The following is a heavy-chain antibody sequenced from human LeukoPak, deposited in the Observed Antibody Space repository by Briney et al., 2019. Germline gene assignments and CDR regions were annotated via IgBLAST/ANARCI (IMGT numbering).Heavy chain of an antibody. V-gene: IGHV3-23*01. D-gene: IGHD3-10*01. CDR3: AKAPSYGSGSYYTT. CDR1: GFSFSSYA. CDR2: ISVSGGST. Sequence: PGGSLRLSSAASGFSFSSYAMSWLCQGPGEGLEWVSAISVSGGSTYYADSVKVRFTISIDNSKNTLYLQMNSLRAEDTAVYYCAKAPSYGSGSYYTTWGQGTLATVSS. J-gene: IGHJ5*02.